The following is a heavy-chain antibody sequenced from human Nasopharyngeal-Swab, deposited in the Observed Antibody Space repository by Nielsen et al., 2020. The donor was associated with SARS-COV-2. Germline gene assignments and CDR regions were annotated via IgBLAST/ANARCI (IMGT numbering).Heavy chain of an antibody. CDR1: GFIFSNYG. CDR2: IWYDASKK. V-gene: IGHV3-33*06. Sequence: GESLKISCAASGFIFSNYGMHWVRQAPDKGLEWVAVIWYDASKKYYADSVKGRFTIFRDNSKNTLYLQMNSLRAEDTAVYYCAKGYDLWGGLDYWGQGTLVTVSS. CDR3: AKGYDLWGGLDY. J-gene: IGHJ4*02. D-gene: IGHD3-3*01.